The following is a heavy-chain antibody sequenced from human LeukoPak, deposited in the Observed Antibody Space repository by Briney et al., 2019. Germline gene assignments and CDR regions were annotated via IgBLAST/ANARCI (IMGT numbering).Heavy chain of an antibody. J-gene: IGHJ4*02. Sequence: SETLSLTCTVSDDSISDYYRGWIRQPPWKGLEWIGYFHNSGTSTYNPSLKSRVTISADTSKNQFSLKLNSLTTADTAVYYCTRGAGWLIDYWGQGILVTVSS. D-gene: IGHD3-16*01. V-gene: IGHV4-59*01. CDR1: DDSISDYY. CDR2: FHNSGTS. CDR3: TRGAGWLIDY.